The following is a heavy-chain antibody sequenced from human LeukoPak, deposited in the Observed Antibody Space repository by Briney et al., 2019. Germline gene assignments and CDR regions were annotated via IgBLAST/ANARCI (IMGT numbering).Heavy chain of an antibody. V-gene: IGHV1-2*02. Sequence: ASVNVSCKASGYTFTGYYMHWVRQAPGQGLEWMGWINPNSGGTNYAQKFQGRVTMTRDTSISTAYMELSRLRSDDTAVYYCARSQYYYDSSGYYPGIDYWGQGTLVTVSS. CDR1: GYTFTGYY. D-gene: IGHD3-22*01. CDR3: ARSQYYYDSSGYYPGIDY. CDR2: INPNSGGT. J-gene: IGHJ4*02.